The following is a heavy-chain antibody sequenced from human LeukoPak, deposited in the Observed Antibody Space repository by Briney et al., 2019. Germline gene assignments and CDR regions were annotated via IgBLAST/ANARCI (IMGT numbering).Heavy chain of an antibody. D-gene: IGHD3-9*01. CDR3: ERVWAHFDFDS. Sequence: PGGSLRLSCAASGFTFSSYWMHWVRQAPGKGLVWVSRIKGDGSHTIYADSVKGRFTISRDNAKNTLYLQMKSLRAEDTAVYYCERVWAHFDFDSWGQGTLVTVSS. CDR2: IKGDGSHT. J-gene: IGHJ5*01. CDR1: GFTFSSYW. V-gene: IGHV3-74*01.